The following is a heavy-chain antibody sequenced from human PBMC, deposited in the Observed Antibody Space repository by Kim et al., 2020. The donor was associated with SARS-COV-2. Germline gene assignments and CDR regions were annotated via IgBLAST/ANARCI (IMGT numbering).Heavy chain of an antibody. CDR3: ARVKRVVAAMDP. Sequence: SETLSLTYTVSGGSISSYYWSWIRQPPGKGLEWIGYIYYTGSNTYNPSLKSRVTISVDTSKNQFSLKLTSVTAADTAVYYCARVKRVVAAMDPWGQGTLVTVSS. V-gene: IGHV4-59*01. D-gene: IGHD2-15*01. CDR1: GGSISSYY. J-gene: IGHJ5*02. CDR2: IYYTGSN.